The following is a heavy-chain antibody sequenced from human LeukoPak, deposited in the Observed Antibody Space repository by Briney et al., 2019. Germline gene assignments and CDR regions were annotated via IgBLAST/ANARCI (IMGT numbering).Heavy chain of an antibody. V-gene: IGHV4-4*07. CDR2: IYTSGST. Sequence: SETLSLTCTVSGGSISSYYWSWIRQPAGKGLEWIGRIYTSGSTNYNPSLKSRVTMSVDTSKNPFSLKLSSVTAADTAVYYCARGRRVEWGYYFDYWGQGTLVTVSS. CDR3: ARGRRVEWGYYFDY. J-gene: IGHJ4*02. CDR1: GGSISSYY. D-gene: IGHD1-26*01.